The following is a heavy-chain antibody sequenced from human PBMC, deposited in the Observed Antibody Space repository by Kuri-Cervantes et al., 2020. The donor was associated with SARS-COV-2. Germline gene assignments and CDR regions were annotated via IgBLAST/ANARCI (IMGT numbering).Heavy chain of an antibody. Sequence: GGSLRLSCAASGFTFSSYGMHWVRQAPGKGLEWVSYISSSGSTIHYADSVKGRFTISRDNAKNSLYLQMNSLRAEDTAVYYCATGVNHGGLTIFGVVIPPFDYWGQGTLVTVSS. CDR3: ATGVNHGGLTIFGVVIPPFDY. D-gene: IGHD3-3*01. CDR2: ISSSGSTI. V-gene: IGHV3-48*04. CDR1: GFTFSSYG. J-gene: IGHJ4*02.